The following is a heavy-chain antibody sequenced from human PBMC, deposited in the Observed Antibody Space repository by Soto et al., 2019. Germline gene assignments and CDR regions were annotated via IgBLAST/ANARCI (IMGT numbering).Heavy chain of an antibody. J-gene: IGHJ6*02. D-gene: IGHD1-1*01. CDR2: IIPILGIA. V-gene: IGHV1-69*02. Sequence: SVKVSCKASGGTFSSYTISWVRQAPGQGLEWMGRIIPILGIANYAQKFQGRVTITADKSTSTAYMELSSLRSEDTAVYYCASGNGSESPYYYYGMDVWGQGTTVTVSS. CDR1: GGTFSSYT. CDR3: ASGNGSESPYYYYGMDV.